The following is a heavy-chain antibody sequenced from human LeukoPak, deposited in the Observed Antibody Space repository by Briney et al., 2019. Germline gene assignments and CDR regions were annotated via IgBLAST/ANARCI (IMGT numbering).Heavy chain of an antibody. V-gene: IGHV1-69*04. J-gene: IGHJ6*02. CDR1: GGTFSSYA. CDR3: ARADTAMANYYYYYGMDV. D-gene: IGHD5-18*01. Sequence: ASVKVSCKASGGTFSSYAISWVRQAPGQGLKWMGRIIPILGIANYAQKFQGRVTITAHKSTSTAYMELSSLRSEDTAVYYCARADTAMANYYYYYGMDVWGQGTTVTVSS. CDR2: IIPILGIA.